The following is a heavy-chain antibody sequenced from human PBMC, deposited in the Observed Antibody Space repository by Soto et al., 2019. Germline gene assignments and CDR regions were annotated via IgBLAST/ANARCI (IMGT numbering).Heavy chain of an antibody. J-gene: IGHJ4*02. CDR3: ASTRYGGPGDY. D-gene: IGHD1-26*01. Sequence: PSETLSLTCAVSGGSITSGAYSWSWIRQPPGKVLEWIGYIYYSGSTYYNPSLKSRVTISVDTSKNQFSLKLSSVTAADTAVYYCASTRYGGPGDYWGQGTLVTVSS. CDR2: IYYSGST. CDR1: GGSITSGAYS. V-gene: IGHV4-31*11.